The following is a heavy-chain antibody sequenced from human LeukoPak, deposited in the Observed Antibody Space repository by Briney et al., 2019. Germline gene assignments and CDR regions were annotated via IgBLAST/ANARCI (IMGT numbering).Heavy chain of an antibody. Sequence: SETLSLTCAVSGASISGSGYYWGWIRQPPGKGLEWIGNIYYSGSTYYNASLQSRVTISIDTSKNQFSLRLNSVTAADTAVYYCARVEQQLVHYWGQGTLVTVSS. V-gene: IGHV4-39*07. CDR2: IYYSGST. J-gene: IGHJ4*02. CDR1: GASISGSGYY. CDR3: ARVEQQLVHY. D-gene: IGHD6-13*01.